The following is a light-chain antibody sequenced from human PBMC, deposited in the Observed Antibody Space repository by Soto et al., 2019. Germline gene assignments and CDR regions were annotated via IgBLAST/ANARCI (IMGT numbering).Light chain of an antibody. V-gene: IGKV1-9*01. Sequence: DIQLTQSTSFLSASVGDRVTIACRASQDTTTYLAWYQQKPGKAPKLLISTASTLQSGVPSRFSGSGSGTEFPLTIISLQPEYFATYYCQQFTTYPFTFGQGKRLDI. CDR3: QQFTTYPFT. J-gene: IGKJ5*01. CDR1: QDTTTY. CDR2: TAS.